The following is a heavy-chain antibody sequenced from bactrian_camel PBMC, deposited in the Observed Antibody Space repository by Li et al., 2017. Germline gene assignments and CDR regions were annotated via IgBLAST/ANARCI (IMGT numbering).Heavy chain of an antibody. J-gene: IGHJ4*01. V-gene: IGHV3S40*01. D-gene: IGHD6*01. CDR1: GFPFSTYGYD. CDR3: AAGRPRAGSWSFNPGWYSD. Sequence: DVQLVESGGDLVRPGGSLRIACAASGFPFSTYGYDIHWVRQAPGKEREGVAIISAGNGLTSYTDSVKGRFTISRDNATVYLQMNSLKPEDTATYYCAAGRPRAGSWSFNPGWYSDWGQGTQVTVS. CDR2: ISAGNGLT.